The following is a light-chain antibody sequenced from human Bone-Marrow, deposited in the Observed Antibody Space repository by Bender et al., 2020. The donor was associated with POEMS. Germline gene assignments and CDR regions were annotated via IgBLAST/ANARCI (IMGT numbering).Light chain of an antibody. CDR1: SSDVGSYNL. J-gene: IGLJ2*01. Sequence: QSALTQPAFVSGSPGQSITISCTGTSSDVGSYNLVSWFQQHPNKAPKLMIYEVSKRPSGVSNRFSGSKSGTTASLTISGLHAGDEADYYCSSYDGTTLVLFGGGTKLTVL. V-gene: IGLV2-23*02. CDR2: EVS. CDR3: SSYDGTTLVL.